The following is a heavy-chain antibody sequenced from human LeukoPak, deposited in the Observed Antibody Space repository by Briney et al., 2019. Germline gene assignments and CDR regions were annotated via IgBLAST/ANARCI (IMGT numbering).Heavy chain of an antibody. D-gene: IGHD3-22*01. Sequence: PSETLSLTCTVSGGSISSGGYYWSWIRQHRGKGREWIGYIYYSGSTYYNPSLTRRLTISVHPSNNQFSLKLRSVTAADTAVYYCARAPPDYYDSSGYSSHYAFDIWGQGTMVTVSS. CDR3: ARAPPDYYDSSGYSSHYAFDI. V-gene: IGHV4-31*03. CDR2: IYYSGST. CDR1: GGSISSGGYY. J-gene: IGHJ3*02.